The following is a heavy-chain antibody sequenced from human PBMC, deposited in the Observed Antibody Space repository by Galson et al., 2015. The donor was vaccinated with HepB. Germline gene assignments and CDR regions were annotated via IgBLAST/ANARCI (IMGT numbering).Heavy chain of an antibody. V-gene: IGHV1-46*01. Sequence: SVKVSCKASGYTFTSYYMHWVRQAPGQGLEWMGIINPSGGSTSYAQKFQGRVTMTRDTSTSTVYMELSSLRSEDTAVYYCARDSQNYDILTGYDYWGQGTLVTVSS. D-gene: IGHD3-9*01. CDR3: ARDSQNYDILTGYDY. CDR1: GYTFTSYY. J-gene: IGHJ4*02. CDR2: INPSGGST.